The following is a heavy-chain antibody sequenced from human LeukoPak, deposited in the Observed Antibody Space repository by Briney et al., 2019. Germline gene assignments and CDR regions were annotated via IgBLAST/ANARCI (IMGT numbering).Heavy chain of an antibody. J-gene: IGHJ3*02. CDR1: GFTFSSYS. CDR3: ARVSYYYDSSGYYYVGGGAFDI. Sequence: GSLRLSCAASGFTFSSYSMNWVRQAPGKGLEWVSSISSSSYIYYADSVKGRFTISRDNAKNSLYLQMNSLRAEDTAVYYCARVSYYYDSSGYYYVGGGAFDIWGQGTMVTVSS. CDR2: ISSSSYI. D-gene: IGHD3-22*01. V-gene: IGHV3-21*01.